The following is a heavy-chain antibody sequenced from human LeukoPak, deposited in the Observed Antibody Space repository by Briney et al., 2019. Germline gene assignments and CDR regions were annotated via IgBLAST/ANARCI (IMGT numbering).Heavy chain of an antibody. CDR2: IYTSGST. CDR1: GVSISNSHYY. V-gene: IGHV4-61*02. D-gene: IGHD1-26*01. J-gene: IGHJ5*02. CDR3: ARVRVGATRRFDP. Sequence: SETLSLTCSVSGVSISNSHYYWSWIRPPAGKGLEWIGRIYTSGSTNYNPSLKSRVTISVDTSKNQFSLKLSSVTAADTAVYYCARVRVGATRRFDPWGQGTPVTVSS.